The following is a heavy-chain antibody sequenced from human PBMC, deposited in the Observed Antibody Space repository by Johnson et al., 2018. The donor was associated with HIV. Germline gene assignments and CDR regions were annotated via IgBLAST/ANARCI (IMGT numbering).Heavy chain of an antibody. CDR3: AYYYDSSGPGHDAFDI. Sequence: QVQLMESGGGVVQPGRSLRLSCAASGFTFSSYGMHWVRQAPGKGLEWVAVIWYDGSNKYYADSVKGRFTISRDNSKNKLYLQMNSLKTEDTAVYYCAYYYDSSGPGHDAFDIWGQGTIVTVSS. D-gene: IGHD3-22*01. V-gene: IGHV3-33*08. CDR1: GFTFSSYG. CDR2: IWYDGSNK. J-gene: IGHJ3*02.